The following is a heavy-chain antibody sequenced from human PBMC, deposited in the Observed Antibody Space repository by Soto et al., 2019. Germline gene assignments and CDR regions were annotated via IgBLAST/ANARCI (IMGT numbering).Heavy chain of an antibody. CDR2: INPTGGSA. J-gene: IGHJ5*02. V-gene: IGHV1-46*01. CDR3: ARDRGWFAP. Sequence: QVQLVQSGAEVKKPGASVKVSCKASGYTFTSYYMHWLRQAPGQGLEWMGIINPTGGSASYAQRFQGRVTMTRDTSTSTVYMELSSLTSEDTAIYFCARDRGWFAPWGQGTLVTVSS. CDR1: GYTFTSYY.